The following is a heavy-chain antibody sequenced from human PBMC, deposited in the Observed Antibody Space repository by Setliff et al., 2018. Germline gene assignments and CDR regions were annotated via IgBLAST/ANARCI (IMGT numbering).Heavy chain of an antibody. D-gene: IGHD6-13*01. J-gene: IGHJ6*02. CDR1: GYTFTSYG. CDR2: ISAYNGNT. V-gene: IGHV1-18*01. CDR3: ARVGSSSWLHPDVYYYYGMDV. Sequence: ASVKVSCKASGYTFTSYGISWVRQAPGQVLEWMGWISAYNGNTNYAQKLQGRVTMTKDTPTSTAYMELRSLRSDDTAVYCCARVGSSSWLHPDVYYYYGMDVWGQGTTVTVSS.